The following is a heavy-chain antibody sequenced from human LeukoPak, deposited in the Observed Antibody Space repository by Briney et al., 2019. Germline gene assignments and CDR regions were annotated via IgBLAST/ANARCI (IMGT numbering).Heavy chain of an antibody. CDR1: GFTFSNYA. V-gene: IGHV3-23*01. CDR3: AKRDSSGWGSSDY. Sequence: GGSLGLSCAASGFTFSNYAMSWVRQAPGKGLEWVSAISGSGGCTYYADSVKGRFTISRDNSKNTLYLQMNSLRAEDTAVYYCAKRDSSGWGSSDYWGQGTLVTVSS. D-gene: IGHD6-19*01. J-gene: IGHJ4*02. CDR2: ISGSGGCT.